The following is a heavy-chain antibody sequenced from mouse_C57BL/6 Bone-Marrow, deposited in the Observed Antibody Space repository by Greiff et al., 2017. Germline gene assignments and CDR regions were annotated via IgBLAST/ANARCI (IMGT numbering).Heavy chain of an antibody. CDR2: IDPSDSYT. Sequence: VQLQQSGAELVMPGASVKLSCKASGYTFTSYWMHWVKQRPGQGLEWIGEIDPSDSYTNYNQKFKGKSTLTVDKSSSTAYMQLSSLTSEDSAVYYCARVGYSHYFDYWGQGTTLTVSS. CDR3: ARVGYSHYFDY. CDR1: GYTFTSYW. J-gene: IGHJ2*01. D-gene: IGHD3-2*02. V-gene: IGHV1-69*01.